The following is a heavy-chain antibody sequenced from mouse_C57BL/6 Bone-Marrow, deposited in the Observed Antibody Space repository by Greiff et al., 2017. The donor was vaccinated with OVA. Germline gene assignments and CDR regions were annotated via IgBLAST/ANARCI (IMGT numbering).Heavy chain of an antibody. CDR1: GYTFTDYY. CDR3: ARGGSSYWYFDV. CDR2: IYPGSGNT. Sequence: VQLQQSGAELVRPGASVKLSCKASGYTFTDYYINWVKQRPGQGLEWIARIYPGSGNTYYNEKFKGKATLTAEKSSSTAYMQLSSLTSEDSAVYFCARGGSSYWYFDVWGTGTTVTVSS. J-gene: IGHJ1*03. D-gene: IGHD1-1*01. V-gene: IGHV1-76*01.